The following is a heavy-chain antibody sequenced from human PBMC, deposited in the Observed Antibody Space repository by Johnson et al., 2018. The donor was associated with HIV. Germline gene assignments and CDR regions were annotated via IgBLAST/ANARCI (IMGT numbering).Heavy chain of an antibody. CDR2: INWNGGRT. D-gene: IGHD2-21*01. J-gene: IGHJ3*02. CDR1: GFTFHDYG. V-gene: IGHV3-20*04. CDR3: ARVVVVIAIGGTDAFDI. Sequence: EVQVVESGGGVIRPGGSLRLSCAASGFTFHDYGMSWVRQAPGKGLEWVSGINWNGGRTGYADSVKGRFTISRDNAKNSLYLQMNSLRAEDTALYYCARVVVVIAIGGTDAFDIWGQGTMVTVSS.